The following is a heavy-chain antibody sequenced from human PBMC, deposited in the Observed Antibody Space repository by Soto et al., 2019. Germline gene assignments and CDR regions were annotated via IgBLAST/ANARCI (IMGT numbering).Heavy chain of an antibody. CDR2: IIPIFGTA. CDR3: ARDLAAAGTGAFDY. J-gene: IGHJ4*02. CDR1: GGTFSSYA. D-gene: IGHD6-13*01. Sequence: QVQLVQSGAEVKKPGSSVKVSCKASGGTFSSYAISWVRQSPGQGLEWMGGIIPIFGTANYAQQFQGRVTIIADESTSTAYMELSSLRSEDTAVYYCARDLAAAGTGAFDYWGQGTLVTVSS. V-gene: IGHV1-69*01.